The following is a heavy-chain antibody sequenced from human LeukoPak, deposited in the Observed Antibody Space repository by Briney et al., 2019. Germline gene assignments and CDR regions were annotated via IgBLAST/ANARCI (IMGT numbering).Heavy chain of an antibody. V-gene: IGHV3-9*01. CDR3: AKDQTAAAGFDY. D-gene: IGHD6-13*01. CDR1: GFTFDDYA. CDR2: ISWNSGSI. Sequence: PGGSLRLSFAASGFTFDDYAMHWVRQAPGKGLEWVSGISWNSGSIGYADSVKGRFTISRDNAKNSLYLQMNSLRAEDTALYYCAKDQTAAAGFDYWGQGTLVTVSS. J-gene: IGHJ4*02.